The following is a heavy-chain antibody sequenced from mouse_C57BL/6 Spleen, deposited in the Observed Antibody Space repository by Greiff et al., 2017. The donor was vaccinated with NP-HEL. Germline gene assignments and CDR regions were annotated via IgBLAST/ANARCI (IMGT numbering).Heavy chain of an antibody. CDR3: ARSGDYDVYFDY. Sequence: VQLQQSGPELVKPGASVKISCKASGYSFTGYYMNWVKQSPEKSLEWIGEINPSTGGTTYNQKFKAKATLTVDKSSSTAYMQLKSLTSEDSAVYYCARSGDYDVYFDYWGQGTTLTVSS. CDR1: GYSFTGYY. J-gene: IGHJ2*01. CDR2: INPSTGGT. V-gene: IGHV1-42*01. D-gene: IGHD2-4*01.